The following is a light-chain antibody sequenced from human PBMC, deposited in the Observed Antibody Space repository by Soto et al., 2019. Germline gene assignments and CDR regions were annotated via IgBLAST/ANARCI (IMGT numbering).Light chain of an antibody. V-gene: IGKV3-15*01. CDR3: QQYDNWLRT. CDR1: QDISTN. J-gene: IGKJ1*01. CDR2: GAS. Sequence: EIVMTQSPATLSVSPGERATLSCRASQDISTNLAWYQQKPGQAPRLLIYGASTRATGIPARFSGSGPGTEFTLTISSLQSEDFAVYYCQQYDNWLRTFGQGTKVEIK.